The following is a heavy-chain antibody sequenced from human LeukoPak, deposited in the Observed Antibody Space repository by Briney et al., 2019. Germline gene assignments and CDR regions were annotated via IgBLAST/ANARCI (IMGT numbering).Heavy chain of an antibody. D-gene: IGHD1-1*01. V-gene: IGHV3-23*01. CDR1: GFTFSNYA. J-gene: IGHJ6*03. CDR3: AKAVQLTSHYYYYMDV. Sequence: GGSLRLSCAASGFTFSNYAMSWVPQAPGKGLEWVSAISGSGSTTFYADPVKGRFTIPRHNPNNTLYLQMNSLRAEDTAVYYCAKAVQLTSHYYYYMDVWGKGTTVTVSS. CDR2: ISGSGSTT.